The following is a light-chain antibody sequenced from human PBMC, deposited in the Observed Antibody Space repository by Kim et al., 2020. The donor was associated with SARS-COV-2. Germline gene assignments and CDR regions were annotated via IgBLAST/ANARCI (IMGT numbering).Light chain of an antibody. J-gene: IGLJ1*01. V-gene: IGLV9-49*01. Sequence: ELTQPPSASASLGASVTLTCTLSSGYSNYKVDWYQQRPGKGHRFVMRVGTGGIVGSKGDGIPGRFSALGSGLNRYLTIKNIQEEDESDYYCGADQGSGSNLRVFGAGTKVTVL. CDR1: SGYSNYK. CDR2: VGTGGIVG. CDR3: GADQGSGSNLRV.